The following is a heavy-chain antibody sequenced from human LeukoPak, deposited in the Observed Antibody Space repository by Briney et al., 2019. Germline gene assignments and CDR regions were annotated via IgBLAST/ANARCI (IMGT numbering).Heavy chain of an antibody. J-gene: IGHJ6*03. Sequence: SETLSLTCTVSGGSISTYYWSWIRQSPGKGLEWIGYIYYSGSTIYNPSLKSRITMSVDTSKNQFSLKLSSVTAADTALYYCARFAATPPYCQYYYMDVWGKGTTVTISS. D-gene: IGHD2-15*01. V-gene: IGHV4-59*01. CDR2: IYYSGST. CDR1: GGSISTYY. CDR3: ARFAATPPYCQYYYMDV.